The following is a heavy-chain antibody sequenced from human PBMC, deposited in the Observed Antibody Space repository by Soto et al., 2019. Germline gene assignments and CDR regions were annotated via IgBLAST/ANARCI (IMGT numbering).Heavy chain of an antibody. CDR2: ISNDGSNE. Sequence: GGSLRLSCAGSGFTFRWFGMNWVRQAPGKGLEWVARISNDGSNEYYVDSVKGRFTISRDNSKNTLYLQMDSLRAEDTAVYYCAKGEVRGIIPSYFDYWGLGTLVTV. J-gene: IGHJ4*02. CDR1: GFTFRWFG. V-gene: IGHV3-30*18. CDR3: AKGEVRGIIPSYFDY. D-gene: IGHD3-10*01.